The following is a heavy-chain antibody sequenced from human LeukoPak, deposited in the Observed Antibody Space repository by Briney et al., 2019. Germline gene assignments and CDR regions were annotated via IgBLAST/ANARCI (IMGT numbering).Heavy chain of an antibody. J-gene: IGHJ4*02. CDR1: GFTFSSYA. D-gene: IGHD5/OR15-5a*01. CDR3: ARDEGQVSGFDY. Sequence: PGRSLRLSCAASGFTFSSYAMHGVRQAPGKGLEWVAVISYDGSNKYYVDSAKGRFTISRDNSKNTLYLQMNSLRAEETAVYYCARDEGQVSGFDYWGQGTLVTVSS. V-gene: IGHV3-30*04. CDR2: ISYDGSNK.